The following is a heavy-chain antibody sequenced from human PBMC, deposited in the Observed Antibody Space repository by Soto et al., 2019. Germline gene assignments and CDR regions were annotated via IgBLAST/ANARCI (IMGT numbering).Heavy chain of an antibody. CDR2: IYYSGST. V-gene: IGHV4-31*03. CDR1: GGSISSGGYY. D-gene: IGHD3-10*01. Sequence: PSETLSLTCTVSGGSISSGGYYWSWIRQHPGTGLEWIGYIYYSGSTYYNPSLKSRVTISVDTSKNQFSLKLSSVTAADTAVYYCARVARGGPYYYYGMDVWGQGTTVTVSS. CDR3: ARVARGGPYYYYGMDV. J-gene: IGHJ6*02.